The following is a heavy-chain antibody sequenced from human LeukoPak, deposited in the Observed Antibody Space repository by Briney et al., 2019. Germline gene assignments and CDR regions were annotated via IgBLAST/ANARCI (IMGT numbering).Heavy chain of an antibody. V-gene: IGHV3-74*01. Sequence: GGSLRLSCAASGFTFSSYWMHWVRQAPGKGLVWVSRINSDGSRTTYADSVKGRFTISRDNAKNTLYLQMNSLRAVDTAVYYCARVGARLGAFDIWGQGTMVTVSS. CDR2: INSDGSRT. CDR1: GFTFSSYW. D-gene: IGHD6-25*01. CDR3: ARVGARLGAFDI. J-gene: IGHJ3*02.